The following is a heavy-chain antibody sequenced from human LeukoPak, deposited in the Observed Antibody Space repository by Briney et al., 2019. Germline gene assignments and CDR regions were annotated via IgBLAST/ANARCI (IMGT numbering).Heavy chain of an antibody. CDR2: IYTSGST. CDR1: GGSISSGSYY. Sequence: PSETLSLTCTVSGGSISSGSYYWSWIRQPAGKGLEWIGRIYTSGSTNYNPSLKSRVTISVDTSKNQFSLKLSSATAADTAVYYCAREGTYWSQGTLVTVSS. CDR3: AREGTY. J-gene: IGHJ4*02. D-gene: IGHD1-7*01. V-gene: IGHV4-61*02.